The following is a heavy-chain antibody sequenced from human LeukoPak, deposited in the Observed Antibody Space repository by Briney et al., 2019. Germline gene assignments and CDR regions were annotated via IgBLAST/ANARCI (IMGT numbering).Heavy chain of an antibody. CDR3: ARNRYYYGSGNYGVPNWFDP. CDR2: IYYSGST. J-gene: IGHJ5*02. Sequence: SETLSLTCTVSGGSISSSSYYWGWIRQPPGKGLEWIGSIYYSGSTYYNPSLKSRVTISVDTSKNQFSLKLSSVTAADTAVYYCARNRYYYGSGNYGVPNWFDPWGQGTLVTVSS. D-gene: IGHD3-10*01. V-gene: IGHV4-39*01. CDR1: GGSISSSSYY.